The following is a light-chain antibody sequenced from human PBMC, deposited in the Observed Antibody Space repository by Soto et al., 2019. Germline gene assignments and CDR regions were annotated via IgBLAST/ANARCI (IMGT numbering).Light chain of an antibody. Sequence: DVQMTQSPSTLAASVGDRVTITCRASQSISSWLAWYQQKPGKAPKLLIYDASSLESGVPSRFSGSGSGTEFTLTISSLEPEDFAVYYCEQYGSSPPSITFGQGTRLEI. CDR3: EQYGSSPPSIT. CDR2: DAS. CDR1: QSISSW. V-gene: IGKV1-5*01. J-gene: IGKJ5*01.